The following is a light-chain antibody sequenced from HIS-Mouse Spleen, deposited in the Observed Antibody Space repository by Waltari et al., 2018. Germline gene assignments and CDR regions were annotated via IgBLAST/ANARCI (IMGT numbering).Light chain of an antibody. CDR2: YKSDHDK. Sequence: QAVLTQPSSLSASPGASASLTCTLRSGINVGTYRIYWYQQKPGSPPQYLLRYKSDHDKQQGSGGPGRFSGSKDASANAGSLLISGLQAEDEADYYCMIWHSSAWVFGGGTKLTVL. V-gene: IGLV5-45*02. CDR3: MIWHSSAWV. J-gene: IGLJ3*02. CDR1: SGINVGTYR.